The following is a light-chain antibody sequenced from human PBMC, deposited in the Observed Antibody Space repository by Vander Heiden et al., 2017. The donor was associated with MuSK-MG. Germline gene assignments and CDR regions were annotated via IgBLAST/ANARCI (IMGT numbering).Light chain of an antibody. CDR3: QQFNSYPPTT. Sequence: AIQLTQSPSSLSASVGDRVTITCRASQGISSALAWYQQKPGKAPKLLIYDASSLESGVPSRFSGSGSGTDFTLTISSRQPEDFATYYCQQFNSYPPTTFGQGTRLEIK. V-gene: IGKV1-13*02. CDR2: DAS. CDR1: QGISSA. J-gene: IGKJ5*01.